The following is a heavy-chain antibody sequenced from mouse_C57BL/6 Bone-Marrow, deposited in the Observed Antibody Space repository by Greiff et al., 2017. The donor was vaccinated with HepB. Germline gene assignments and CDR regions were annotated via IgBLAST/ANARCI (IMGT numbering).Heavy chain of an antibody. J-gene: IGHJ4*01. CDR1: GYTFTSYW. Sequence: QVQLQQPGAELVRPGSSVKLSCKASGYTFTSYWMDWVKQRPGQGLEWIGNIYPSDSETHYNQKFKDKATLTVDKSSSTAYMQLSSLTSEDSAVYYCARPFYGSSYEAMDYWGQGTSVTVSS. CDR3: ARPFYGSSYEAMDY. CDR2: IYPSDSET. V-gene: IGHV1-61*01. D-gene: IGHD1-1*01.